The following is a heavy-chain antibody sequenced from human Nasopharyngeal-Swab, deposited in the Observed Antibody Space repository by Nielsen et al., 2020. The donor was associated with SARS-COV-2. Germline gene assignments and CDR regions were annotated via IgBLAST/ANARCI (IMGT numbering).Heavy chain of an antibody. V-gene: IGHV3-13*01. J-gene: IGHJ6*02. Sequence: GGSLRLSCPASGFTFSSYDMHWVRQATGKGLEWVSAIGTAGDTYYPGSVKGRFTIARENAKNSLYLQMNSLRAGDTAVYYCARGYYYDSSGYRPRGMDVWGQGTTVTVSS. CDR1: GFTFSSYD. CDR2: IGTAGDT. CDR3: ARGYYYDSSGYRPRGMDV. D-gene: IGHD3-22*01.